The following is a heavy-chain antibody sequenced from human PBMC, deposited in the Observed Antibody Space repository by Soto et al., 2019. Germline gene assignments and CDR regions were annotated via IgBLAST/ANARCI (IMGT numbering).Heavy chain of an antibody. Sequence: SETLSLTCTVSGGSISSSSYYWGWIRQPPGKGLEWIGSIYYSGSTYYNPSLKSRVTISVDTSKNQFSLKLSSVTAADTAVYYCARRYYYDSSGFLWGQGTLVTVSS. CDR2: IYYSGST. J-gene: IGHJ4*02. V-gene: IGHV4-39*01. CDR3: ARRYYYDSSGFL. D-gene: IGHD3-22*01. CDR1: GGSISSSSYY.